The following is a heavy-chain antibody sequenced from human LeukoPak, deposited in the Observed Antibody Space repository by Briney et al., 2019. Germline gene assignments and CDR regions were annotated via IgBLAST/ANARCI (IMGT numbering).Heavy chain of an antibody. CDR2: ISSSSSTI. CDR3: ARDLPLGTIFGVVQSRDDY. CDR1: GFTFSNYW. V-gene: IGHV3-48*01. J-gene: IGHJ4*02. D-gene: IGHD3-3*01. Sequence: PGGSLRLSCAASGFTFSNYWMSWVRQAPGKGLEWVSYISSSSSTIYYADSVKGRFTISRDNAKNSLYLQMNSLRAEDTAVYYCARDLPLGTIFGVVQSRDDYWGQGTLVTVSS.